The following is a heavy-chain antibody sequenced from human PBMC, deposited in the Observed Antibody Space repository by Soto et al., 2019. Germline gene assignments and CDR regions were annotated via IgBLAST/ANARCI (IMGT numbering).Heavy chain of an antibody. V-gene: IGHV4-59*01. J-gene: IGHJ4*02. Sequence: PSETLSLTCTVSGVSISSSYWSWLRQSPGTGLEWIGYIYYTGTTNYNPSLKRRVTISLDTAKNQFSLKLSSVTAADTAAYYCAMDSGSYVPVGYWGQGTLVTVSS. CDR1: GVSISSSY. CDR2: IYYTGTT. D-gene: IGHD3-10*01. CDR3: AMDSGSYVPVGY.